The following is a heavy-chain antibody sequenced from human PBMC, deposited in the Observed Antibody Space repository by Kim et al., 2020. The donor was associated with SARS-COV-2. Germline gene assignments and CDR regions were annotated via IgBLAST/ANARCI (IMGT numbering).Heavy chain of an antibody. Sequence: SVKVSCKASGDTFSSYAINCVRQAPGQGLEWMGWIIPSFGTANYAQKFQGRVTITADESTSTAYMELSSLRSEDTAVYYCARERLPMVGVVIPYGMDVWGQGTPVTVSS. D-gene: IGHD3-3*01. CDR3: ARERLPMVGVVIPYGMDV. V-gene: IGHV1-69*13. J-gene: IGHJ6*02. CDR2: IIPSFGTA. CDR1: GDTFSSYA.